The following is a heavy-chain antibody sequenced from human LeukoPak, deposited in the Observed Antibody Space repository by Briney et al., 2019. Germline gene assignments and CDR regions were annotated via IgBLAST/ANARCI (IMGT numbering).Heavy chain of an antibody. CDR1: GYTFTGYY. J-gene: IGHJ3*02. CDR3: SRDLTHYYRSESYCIPGGGAFDI. D-gene: IGHD3-10*01. V-gene: IGHV1-2*02. Sequence: ASVKVSCKASGYTFTGYYMHWVRQAPGQGLEWMGWINPNSGGTNYAQKFQGRVTMTRDTSISTAYMELSRLRSDATAVYYCSRDLTHYYRSESYCIPGGGAFDIWGQGTMVTVSS. CDR2: INPNSGGT.